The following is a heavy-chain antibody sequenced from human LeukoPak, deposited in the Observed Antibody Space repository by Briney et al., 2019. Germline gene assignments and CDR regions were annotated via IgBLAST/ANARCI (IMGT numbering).Heavy chain of an antibody. CDR1: GYSFTNYR. D-gene: IGHD5-18*01. CDR3: ARHVLYSYGPQWWFDG. Sequence: GESMRISCKGSGYSFTNYRISWVRHMPGRGLEWMGWIDASDSYTNYSPSFQGHVTISADKSSSTAYLQWSSLKASDTAIYYCARHVLYSYGPQWWFDGCGQRSLVSVSS. CDR2: IDASDSYT. J-gene: IGHJ5*01. V-gene: IGHV5-10-1*01.